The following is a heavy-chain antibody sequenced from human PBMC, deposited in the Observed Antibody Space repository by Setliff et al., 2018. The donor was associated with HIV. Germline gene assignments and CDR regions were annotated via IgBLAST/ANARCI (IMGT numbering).Heavy chain of an antibody. V-gene: IGHV1-18*01. Sequence: EASVKVSCKASGYTFTSYGVSWVRQAPGQGLEWMGWISAYNRNVNYSQKVQGRVTMTTDTSTRTVYMELNSLGSGDTAVYYCARGGVRGYSYGEAFDIWGQGTLVTVSS. CDR3: ARGGVRGYSYGEAFDI. CDR2: ISAYNRNV. D-gene: IGHD5-18*01. J-gene: IGHJ3*02. CDR1: GYTFTSYG.